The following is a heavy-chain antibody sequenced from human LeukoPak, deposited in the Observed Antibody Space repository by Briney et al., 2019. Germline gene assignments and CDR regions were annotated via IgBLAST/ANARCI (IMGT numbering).Heavy chain of an antibody. CDR2: IYYSGST. J-gene: IGHJ4*02. Sequence: SETLSLTCTVSGGSISSYYWTWIRQPPGKGLEWLGYIYYSGSTNYNPSLKSRVTISVDTSKNQFSLKLSSVTAADTAVYYCARDGVPGSGYWGQGTLVTVSS. V-gene: IGHV4-59*12. CDR3: ARDGVPGSGY. CDR1: GGSISSYY. D-gene: IGHD6-25*01.